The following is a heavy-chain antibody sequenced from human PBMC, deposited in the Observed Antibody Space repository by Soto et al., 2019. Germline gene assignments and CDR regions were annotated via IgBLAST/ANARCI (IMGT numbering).Heavy chain of an antibody. J-gene: IGHJ4*02. Sequence: QVQLVESGGGLVKPGGSLRLSCAASGFTFSDYYMSWIRQAPGKGLEWVSYISSSGSTIYYADSVKGRFTISRDNAKNSLYLQMNRLRAEDTAVYYCARRHGYCSTTRCYAVDGVDYWGQGTLVTVSS. D-gene: IGHD2-2*01. CDR2: ISSSGSTI. V-gene: IGHV3-11*01. CDR3: ARRHGYCSTTRCYAVDGVDY. CDR1: GFTFSDYY.